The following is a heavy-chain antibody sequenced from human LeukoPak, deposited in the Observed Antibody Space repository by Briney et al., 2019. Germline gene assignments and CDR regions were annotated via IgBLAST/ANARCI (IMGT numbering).Heavy chain of an antibody. CDR1: GFTFSGFS. V-gene: IGHV3-7*01. Sequence: GGSLRLSCAASGFTFSGFSMSWVRQSPTKGLEWVANMKQDGSERYYVDSVKGRFTISRDNAKNSLSLQMNNLRVEDTAVYYCARAGSHWHYVYWGQGTVVTVSS. CDR2: MKQDGSER. CDR3: ARAGSHWHYVY. J-gene: IGHJ4*02. D-gene: IGHD3-10*01.